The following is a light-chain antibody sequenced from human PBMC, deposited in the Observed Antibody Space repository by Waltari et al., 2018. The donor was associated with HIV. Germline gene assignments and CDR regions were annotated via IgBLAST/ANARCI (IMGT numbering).Light chain of an antibody. V-gene: IGKV3-20*01. Sequence: EIVLTQSPGTLSLSPGERATLSCRASQSVSSSYLAWYQQKPGQAPRLLIYGASSGATGIPDRFSGSGSGTDFTLTISRLEPEDFAVYYCQQYGSSFGQGTRLEI. CDR1: QSVSSSY. J-gene: IGKJ5*01. CDR3: QQYGSS. CDR2: GAS.